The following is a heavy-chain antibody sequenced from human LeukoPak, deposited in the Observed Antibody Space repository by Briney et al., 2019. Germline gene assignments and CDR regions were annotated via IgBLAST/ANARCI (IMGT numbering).Heavy chain of an antibody. J-gene: IGHJ6*02. Sequence: SETLSLTCTVSGGSISSYYWSWIRQPAGKGLEWIGRIYTSGSTNYNPSLKSRVTMSIDTSKNQFSLKLSSVTAADTAVYYCARQEYSSSWKYYYGMDVWGQGTTVTVSS. D-gene: IGHD6-13*01. CDR3: ARQEYSSSWKYYYGMDV. CDR1: GGSISSYY. V-gene: IGHV4-4*07. CDR2: IYTSGST.